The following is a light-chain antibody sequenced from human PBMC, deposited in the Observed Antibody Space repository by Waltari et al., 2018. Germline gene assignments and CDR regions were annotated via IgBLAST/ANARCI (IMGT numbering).Light chain of an antibody. CDR3: QQYYNTPLT. J-gene: IGKJ4*01. CDR1: ESVLYSPNNKNH. Sequence: DIVMTQSPESLAVSLGERATINCKSSESVLYSPNNKNHLAWYQQKPGQPPKLLIYWASTRKSGVPDRFSGSGSETDFTLTVSSLQAEDVALYYCQQYYNTPLTFGGGTKV. V-gene: IGKV4-1*01. CDR2: WAS.